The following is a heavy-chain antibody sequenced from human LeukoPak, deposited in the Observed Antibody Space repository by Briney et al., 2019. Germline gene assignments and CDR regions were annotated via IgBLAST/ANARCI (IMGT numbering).Heavy chain of an antibody. Sequence: PGGSLRLSCAASGFTFSSYAMSWVRQAPGKGLEWVSAISGSDGSTCYADSVKGRFTISRDNSKNTLYLQMNSLRAEDTAVYYCAKAGYCSGGSCYSRGYYFDYWGQGTLVTVSS. V-gene: IGHV3-23*01. CDR2: ISGSDGST. CDR3: AKAGYCSGGSCYSRGYYFDY. CDR1: GFTFSSYA. J-gene: IGHJ4*02. D-gene: IGHD2-15*01.